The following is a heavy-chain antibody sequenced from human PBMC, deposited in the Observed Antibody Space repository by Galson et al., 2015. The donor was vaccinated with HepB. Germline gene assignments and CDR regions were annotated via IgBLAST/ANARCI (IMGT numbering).Heavy chain of an antibody. Sequence: ETLSLTCTVSGGSISSYYWSWIRQPPGKGLEWIGYIYYSGSTNYNPSLKSRVTISVDTSKNQFSLKLSSVTAADTAVYYCARVTPLTSFDYWGQGTLVTVSS. CDR3: ARVTPLTSFDY. V-gene: IGHV4-59*01. J-gene: IGHJ4*02. CDR1: GGSISSYY. CDR2: IYYSGST.